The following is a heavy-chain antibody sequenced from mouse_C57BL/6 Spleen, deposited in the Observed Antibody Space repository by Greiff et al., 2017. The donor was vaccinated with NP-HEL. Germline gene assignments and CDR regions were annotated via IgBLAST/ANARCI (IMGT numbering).Heavy chain of an antibody. J-gene: IGHJ2*01. V-gene: IGHV5-6*01. D-gene: IGHD2-3*01. CDR2: ISSGGSYT. Sequence: EVKLVESGGDLVKPGGSLKLSCAASGFTFSSYGMSWVRQTPDKRLEWVATISSGGSYTYYPDSVKGRFTISRDNAKNTLYLQMSSLKSEDTAMYYCARQWGDDGYFYFDYWGQGTTLTVSS. CDR3: ARQWGDDGYFYFDY. CDR1: GFTFSSYG.